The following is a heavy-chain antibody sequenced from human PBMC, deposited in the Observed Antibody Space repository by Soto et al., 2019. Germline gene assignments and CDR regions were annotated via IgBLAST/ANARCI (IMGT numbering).Heavy chain of an antibody. CDR1: EYTFSDYY. D-gene: IGHD1-1*01. Sequence: GASLKVSCKASEYTFSDYYIHCLRQSPLQALEWMALINPNSGGTKYAPKFQGGVTMTRDTYITTAYMELSRLRSGDTAVYYCARDPATAKPEGVDFWGQGTLVTVSS. CDR2: INPNSGGT. J-gene: IGHJ4*02. V-gene: IGHV1-2*02. CDR3: ARDPATAKPEGVDF.